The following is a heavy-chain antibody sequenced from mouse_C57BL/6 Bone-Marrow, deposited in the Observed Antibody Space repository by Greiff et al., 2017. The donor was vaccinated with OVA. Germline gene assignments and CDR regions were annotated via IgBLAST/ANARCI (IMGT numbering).Heavy chain of an antibody. Sequence: EVQRVESGGGLVKPGGSLKLSCAASGFTFSSYTMSWVRQTPEKRLEWVATISGGGGNTYYPDSVKGRFTISRDNAKNTLYLPMSSLRSEDTALYYCSGPYFDYWGQGTTLTVSS. CDR1: GFTFSSYT. CDR3: SGPYFDY. CDR2: ISGGGGNT. J-gene: IGHJ2*01. V-gene: IGHV5-9*01.